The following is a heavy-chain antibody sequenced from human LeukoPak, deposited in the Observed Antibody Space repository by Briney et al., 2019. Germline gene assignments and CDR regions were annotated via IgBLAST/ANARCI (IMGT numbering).Heavy chain of an antibody. Sequence: GGSLRLSCAASGFTFDDYTMHGVRQAPGKGLEWVSLISWDGGSTYYADSVKGRFTISRDNSKNSLYLQMNSLRTEDTALYYCAKDPLGRGGGMDVWGQGTTVTVSS. CDR3: AKDPLGRGGGMDV. V-gene: IGHV3-43*01. CDR2: ISWDGGST. CDR1: GFTFDDYT. D-gene: IGHD2-15*01. J-gene: IGHJ6*02.